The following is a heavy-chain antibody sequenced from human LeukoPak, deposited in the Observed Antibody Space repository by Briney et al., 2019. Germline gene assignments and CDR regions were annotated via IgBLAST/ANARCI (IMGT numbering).Heavy chain of an antibody. CDR3: ARDLELAAAGFSYYYYMDV. V-gene: IGHV1-2*06. D-gene: IGHD6-13*01. CDR2: INPNSGGT. J-gene: IGHJ6*03. CDR1: GYTFTGYY. Sequence: ASVKVSCKASGYTFTGYYMHWVRQAPGQGLEWMGRINPNSGGTNYAQKFQGRVTMTRDTSISTAYMELSRLKSDDTAVYYCARDLELAAAGFSYYYYMDVWGKGTTVTVSS.